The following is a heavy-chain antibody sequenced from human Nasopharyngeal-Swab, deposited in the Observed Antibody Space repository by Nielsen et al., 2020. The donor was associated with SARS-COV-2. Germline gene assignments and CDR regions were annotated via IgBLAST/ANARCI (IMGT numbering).Heavy chain of an antibody. CDR1: GFSFSTYG. Sequence: GESLKISCAASGFSFSTYGMHWVRQAPGKGLEWVAVVWNDGSNEFYADSVKVRFTISIDNSKNTLYRQMNSLRAEDTAVYYCAKDKDDAFDIWGQGTMVTVSS. J-gene: IGHJ3*02. V-gene: IGHV3-33*06. CDR2: VWNDGSNE. CDR3: AKDKDDAFDI.